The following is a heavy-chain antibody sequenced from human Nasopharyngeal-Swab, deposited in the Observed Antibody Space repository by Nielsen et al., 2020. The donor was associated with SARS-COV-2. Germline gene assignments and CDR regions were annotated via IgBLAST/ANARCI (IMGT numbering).Heavy chain of an antibody. J-gene: IGHJ6*02. CDR2: ISSSSSYI. Sequence: WIRQPPGKGLEWVSSISSSSSYIYYADSVKGRFTISRDNAKNSLYPQMNSLRAEDTAVYYCARRYYDYIWGSYTPNGMDVWGQGTTVTVSS. D-gene: IGHD3-16*01. CDR3: ARRYYDYIWGSYTPNGMDV. V-gene: IGHV3-21*01.